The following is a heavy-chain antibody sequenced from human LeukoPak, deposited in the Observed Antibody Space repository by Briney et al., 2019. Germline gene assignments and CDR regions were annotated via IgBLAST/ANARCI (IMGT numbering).Heavy chain of an antibody. CDR2: ISYDGSNK. CDR1: GFTLSSDW. CDR3: ARGQEWLRFDY. V-gene: IGHV3-30-3*01. D-gene: IGHD5-12*01. Sequence: PGGSLRLSCVVSGFTLSSDWMSWVRQAPGKGLEWVAVISYDGSNKYYADSVKGRFTISRDNSKNTLYLQMNSLRAEDTAVYYCARGQEWLRFDYWGQGTLVTVSS. J-gene: IGHJ4*02.